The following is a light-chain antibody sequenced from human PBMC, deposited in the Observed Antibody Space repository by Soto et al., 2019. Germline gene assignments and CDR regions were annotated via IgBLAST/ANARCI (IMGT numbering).Light chain of an antibody. V-gene: IGKV1-9*01. CDR3: QQRHTYPLT. J-gene: IGKJ2*01. CDR1: QDISSY. Sequence: DIQLTQSPSFLSASVGDRVTITCRASQDISSYLAWYQQKPGRAPKHLIHAASTLQSGVPSRFGGSGSGTEFTLTISSLQPEDFATFYCQQRHTYPLTFGQGTKLEI. CDR2: AAS.